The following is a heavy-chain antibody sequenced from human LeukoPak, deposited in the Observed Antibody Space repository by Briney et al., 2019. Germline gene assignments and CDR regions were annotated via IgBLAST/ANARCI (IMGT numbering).Heavy chain of an antibody. J-gene: IGHJ6*04. V-gene: IGHV3-30*02. CDR3: AKDYRPYCSSTSCTSMDV. CDR1: GFTFSSYD. CDR2: IRYDGSNK. Sequence: PGGSLRLSCAASGFTFSSYDMHWVRQAPGKGLEWVAFIRYDGSNKYYADSVKGRFTISRDNSKNTLYLQMNSLRAEDTAVYYCAKDYRPYCSSTSCTSMDVWGKGTTVTVSS. D-gene: IGHD2-2*01.